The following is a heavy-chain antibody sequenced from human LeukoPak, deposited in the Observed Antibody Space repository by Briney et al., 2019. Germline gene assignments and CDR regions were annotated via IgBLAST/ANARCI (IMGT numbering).Heavy chain of an antibody. Sequence: GGSLRLSCAASGFTFSSYAMSWVRQAPGKGLEWVSSISFSSTYIYYADSVKGRFTISRDNAKNSLYLQMNTLRAEDTAVYFCAREETGDLDFWGLGTLVTVSS. CDR2: ISFSSTYI. CDR1: GFTFSSYA. V-gene: IGHV3-21*01. J-gene: IGHJ4*02. CDR3: AREETGDLDF. D-gene: IGHD7-27*01.